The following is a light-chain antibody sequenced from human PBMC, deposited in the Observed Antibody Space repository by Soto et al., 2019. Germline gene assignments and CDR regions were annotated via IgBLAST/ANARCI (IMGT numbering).Light chain of an antibody. CDR2: DAS. J-gene: IGKJ1*01. V-gene: IGKV3-20*01. CDR1: QTVRNNY. CDR3: QQYGNSPQT. Sequence: EFVLTQSPGTLSLSPGEIATLSFMASQTVRNNYLAWYQQKPGQAPRLLIYDASSRATGIPDRFSGSGSGTDFTLTISRLEPEDFAVYYCQQYGNSPQTFGKGTKVDIK.